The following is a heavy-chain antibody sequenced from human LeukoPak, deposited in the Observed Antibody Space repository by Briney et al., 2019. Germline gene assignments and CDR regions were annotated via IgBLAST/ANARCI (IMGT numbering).Heavy chain of an antibody. CDR1: GGSISSGSYY. D-gene: IGHD1-26*01. V-gene: IGHV4-61*02. Sequence: SETLSLTCTVSGGSISSGSYYWSWIRQPAGQGLEWIGRIYTSGSTNYNPSLKSRVTISVDTSKNQFSLKLSSVTAADTAVYYCARARVGATGSDWFDPWGQGTLVTVSS. CDR2: IYTSGST. J-gene: IGHJ5*02. CDR3: ARARVGATGSDWFDP.